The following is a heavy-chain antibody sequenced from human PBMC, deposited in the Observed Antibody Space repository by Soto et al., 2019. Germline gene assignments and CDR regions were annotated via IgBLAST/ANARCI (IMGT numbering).Heavy chain of an antibody. Sequence: PSETLSLTCTVSGSSVRSYAWSWIRQPPGKGLEWIGYISYTGSTKYNPYLKSRVTISEDASANQFSLTLTSVTAADTAVYYCARAAGVVTTGWFDFWGQGTLVTVSS. J-gene: IGHJ4*02. CDR2: ISYTGST. CDR1: GSSVRSYA. CDR3: ARAAGVVTTGWFDF. D-gene: IGHD3-3*01. V-gene: IGHV4-59*02.